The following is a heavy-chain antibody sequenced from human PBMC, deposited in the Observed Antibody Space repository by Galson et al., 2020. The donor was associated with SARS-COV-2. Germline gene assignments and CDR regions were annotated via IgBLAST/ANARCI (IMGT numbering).Heavy chain of an antibody. D-gene: IGHD6-6*01. CDR3: ARALVQLGLYDYAMDV. J-gene: IGHJ6*02. CDR2: IWHDGSNE. Sequence: GGSLRLSCAASGFTFSDHGMHWVRQAPGKGLEWVALIWHDGSNEYFADSVKGRFTISRDNSENILYLQMNSLRAEDLAVYYCARALVQLGLYDYAMDVCGQGTTVAVSS. CDR1: GFTFSDHG. V-gene: IGHV3-33*01.